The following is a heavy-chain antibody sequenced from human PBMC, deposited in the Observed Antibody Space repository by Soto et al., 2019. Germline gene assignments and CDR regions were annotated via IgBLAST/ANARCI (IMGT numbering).Heavy chain of an antibody. CDR3: ARDSEKLWFGELSRPDYGMDV. J-gene: IGHJ6*02. D-gene: IGHD3-10*01. Sequence: VASVKVSCKASGYTFTSYYMYWVRQAPGQGLEWMGIINPSGGSTSYAQKFQGRVTMTRDTSTSTVYMELSSLRSEDTAVYYCARDSEKLWFGELSRPDYGMDVWGQGTTVTVSS. CDR1: GYTFTSYY. V-gene: IGHV1-46*01. CDR2: INPSGGST.